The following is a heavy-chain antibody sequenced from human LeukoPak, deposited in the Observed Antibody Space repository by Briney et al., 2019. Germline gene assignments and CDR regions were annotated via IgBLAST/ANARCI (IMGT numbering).Heavy chain of an antibody. D-gene: IGHD3-22*01. Sequence: GESLKISCKGSGCSFTSYWIGWVRQMPGKGLEWMGIIYPGDSDTRYSPSFQGQVTISADKSISTAYLQWSSLKASDTAMYYCARHYAAAYYYDSSRGNDAFDIWGQGTMVTVSS. CDR3: ARHYAAAYYYDSSRGNDAFDI. CDR1: GCSFTSYW. J-gene: IGHJ3*02. CDR2: IYPGDSDT. V-gene: IGHV5-51*01.